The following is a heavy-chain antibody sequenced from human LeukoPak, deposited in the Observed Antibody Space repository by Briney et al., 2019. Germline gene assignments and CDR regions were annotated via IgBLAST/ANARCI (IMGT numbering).Heavy chain of an antibody. D-gene: IGHD3-22*01. CDR3: ARTANYYDSSGFPYDAFDI. CDR2: IFYDGSP. CDR1: GGSISSSSYY. V-gene: IGHV4-39*07. J-gene: IGHJ3*02. Sequence: SETLSLTCTVSGGSISSSSYYWGWIRQPPGKGLEWIGSIFYDGSPDYNPSLKSPVTISVDTSKNQFSLKLSSVTAADTAVYYCARTANYYDSSGFPYDAFDIWGQGTMVTVSS.